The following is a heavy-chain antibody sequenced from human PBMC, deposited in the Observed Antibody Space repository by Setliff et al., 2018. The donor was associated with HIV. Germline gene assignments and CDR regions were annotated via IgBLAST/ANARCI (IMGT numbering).Heavy chain of an antibody. CDR3: ARDRRVGYPRDAFDV. CDR1: GFTFSDSY. Sequence: PGGSLRLSCAASGFTFSDSYMSWIRQAPGKGLEWISFISSSGSTTYHADSVKGRFTISRDDAKNSLYLQMNSLRAEDTALYFCARDRRVGYPRDAFDVWGQGTMVTVSS. CDR2: ISSSGSTT. J-gene: IGHJ3*01. V-gene: IGHV3-11*01. D-gene: IGHD5-18*01.